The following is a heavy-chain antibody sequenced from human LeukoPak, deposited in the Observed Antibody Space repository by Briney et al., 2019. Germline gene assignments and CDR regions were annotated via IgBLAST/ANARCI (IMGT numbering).Heavy chain of an antibody. J-gene: IGHJ4*02. CDR1: GGTFSSYA. D-gene: IGHD4-11*01. CDR3: ARARYSNYVG. V-gene: IGHV1-69*13. CDR2: IIPIFGTA. Sequence: ASVKVSCKAPGGTFSSYAISWVRQAPGQGLEWMGGIIPIFGTANYAQKFQGRVTITADESTSTAYMELSSLRSEDTAVYYCARARYSNYVGWGQGTLVTVSS.